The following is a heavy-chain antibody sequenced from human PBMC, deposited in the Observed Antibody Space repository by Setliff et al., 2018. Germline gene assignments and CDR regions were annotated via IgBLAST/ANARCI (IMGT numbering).Heavy chain of an antibody. CDR1: GYTFTNYG. J-gene: IGHJ4*02. CDR2: INAYNGDT. Sequence: GASVKVSCKASGYTFTNYGISWVRQAPGQGLEWMAYINAYNGDTYYAENLQVRVTVSTDTSTTTTYMGLRNLRSDDTAVYYCARDADNYDTSENPIFDYWGQGTLVTVSS. D-gene: IGHD3-22*01. V-gene: IGHV1-18*01. CDR3: ARDADNYDTSENPIFDY.